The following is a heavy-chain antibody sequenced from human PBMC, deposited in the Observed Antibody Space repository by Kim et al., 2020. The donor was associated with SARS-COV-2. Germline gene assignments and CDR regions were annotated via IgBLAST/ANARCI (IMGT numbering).Heavy chain of an antibody. CDR2: IIPIFGTA. D-gene: IGHD5-12*01. J-gene: IGHJ6*02. Sequence: SVKVSCKASGGTFSSYAISWVRQAPGQGLEWMGGIIPIFGTANYAQKFQGRVTITADESTSTAYMELSSLRSEDTAVYYCAQPDIVATMGNYYGMDVWGQGTTVTVSS. V-gene: IGHV1-69*13. CDR1: GGTFSSYA. CDR3: AQPDIVATMGNYYGMDV.